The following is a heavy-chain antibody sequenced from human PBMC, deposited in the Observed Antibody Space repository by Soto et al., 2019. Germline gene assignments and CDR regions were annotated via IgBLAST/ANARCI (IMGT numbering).Heavy chain of an antibody. V-gene: IGHV4-39*01. CDR2: IFYSGNT. Sequence: PSETLSLTCTVSGGSISGSSYYWGWIRQPPGKGLEWIGGIFYSGNTYYNPSLKSRVTISVDTSKNQFSLKLSSVTAADTAVYYCARHVRGYCSSTSCHTDYWGQGTLVTVSS. J-gene: IGHJ4*02. CDR1: GGSISGSSYY. CDR3: ARHVRGYCSSTSCHTDY. D-gene: IGHD2-2*02.